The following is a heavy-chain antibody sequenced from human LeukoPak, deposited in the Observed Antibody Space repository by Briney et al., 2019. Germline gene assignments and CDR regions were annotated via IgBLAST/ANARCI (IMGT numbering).Heavy chain of an antibody. CDR3: ARVRYRLAETYIDY. D-gene: IGHD3-16*01. CDR2: INPNSGDT. J-gene: IGHJ4*02. CDR1: GYIFTGYY. Sequence: VASVKVSCKASGYIFTGYYMHWVRQAPGQGREGMGWINPNSGDTNYAQKFQGRVTMTRDTSISTAYMELSRLRSDDTAVYYCARVRYRLAETYIDYWGQGTLVTVSS. V-gene: IGHV1-2*02.